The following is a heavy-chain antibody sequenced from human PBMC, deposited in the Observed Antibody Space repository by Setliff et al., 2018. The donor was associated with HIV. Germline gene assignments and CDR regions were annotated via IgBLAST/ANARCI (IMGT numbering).Heavy chain of an antibody. V-gene: IGHV3-64*02. CDR1: GFTFSSYA. J-gene: IGHJ4*02. CDR2: ISSNGGST. D-gene: IGHD6-13*01. CDR3: ARDHSIGGPIAAAGYYNFGVATLDY. Sequence: GGSLRLSCAASGFTFSSYAMHWVRQAPGKGLEYVSAISSNGGSTYYADSVKGRFTISRDNSKNTLYLQMGSLRAEDMAVYYCARDHSIGGPIAAAGYYNFGVATLDYWGQGALVTVSS.